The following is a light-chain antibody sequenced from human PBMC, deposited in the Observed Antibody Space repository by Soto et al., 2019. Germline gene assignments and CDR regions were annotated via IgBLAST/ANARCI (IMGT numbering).Light chain of an antibody. J-gene: IGKJ4*01. Sequence: DIHMTQSPSSLSASVGDRVTITCRASQSISSYLNWYQQKPGKAPKVLIYAASSLQSGVPSRVSGSGSGTDFTLTISSLQPEDFATYYCQQSYSTPFTFGGGTKVEIK. CDR2: AAS. CDR1: QSISSY. CDR3: QQSYSTPFT. V-gene: IGKV1-39*01.